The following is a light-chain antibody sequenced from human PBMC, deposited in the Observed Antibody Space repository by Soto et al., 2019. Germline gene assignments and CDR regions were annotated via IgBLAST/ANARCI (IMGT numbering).Light chain of an antibody. Sequence: QAVVTQPPSVSAAPGQKVTISCSGSSSNIGNNYVSWYQQLPGTAPKLLIYENNKRPSGIPDRFSGSKSGTSATLGITELQTGDEADYYCGTWDSSLSAVVFGGGTQLTVL. CDR1: SSNIGNNY. J-gene: IGLJ2*01. CDR3: GTWDSSLSAVV. CDR2: ENN. V-gene: IGLV1-51*02.